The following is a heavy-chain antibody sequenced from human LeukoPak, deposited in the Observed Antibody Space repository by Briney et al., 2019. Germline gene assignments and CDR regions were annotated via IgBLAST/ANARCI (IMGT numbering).Heavy chain of an antibody. CDR2: TYYRSKWYN. CDR1: GDSVSSNSAT. CDR3: TRAWAAAGHYFDY. V-gene: IGHV6-1*01. Sequence: QTLSLTCAISGDSVSSNSATWNWIRQSPTRGLEWLGRTYYRSKWYNDYAVSVKSRLTINPDTSKNQYSLQLNSVTPEDTAVYYCTRAWAAAGHYFDYWGQGTLVTV. D-gene: IGHD6-13*01. J-gene: IGHJ4*02.